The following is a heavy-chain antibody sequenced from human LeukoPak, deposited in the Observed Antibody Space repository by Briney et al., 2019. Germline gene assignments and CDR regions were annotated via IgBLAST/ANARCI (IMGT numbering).Heavy chain of an antibody. CDR2: ISPRGGGT. Sequence: PGGSLRLSCAASGFTFRNYGMNWVRQAPGKGLEWLSGISPRGGGTYYADSVKGRFTISRDDSKNTLSLQMNSLRVEDTAVYYCARDLAWGAFDYWGQGTLVTVSS. CDR3: ARDLAWGAFDY. J-gene: IGHJ4*02. V-gene: IGHV3-23*01. CDR1: GFTFRNYG. D-gene: IGHD7-27*01.